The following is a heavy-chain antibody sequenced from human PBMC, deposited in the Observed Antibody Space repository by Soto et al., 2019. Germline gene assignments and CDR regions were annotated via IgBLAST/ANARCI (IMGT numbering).Heavy chain of an antibody. J-gene: IGHJ6*02. CDR1: GGSISSSSYY. CDR3: ARLTAHYSYYGMDV. CDR2: IYYSGST. V-gene: IGHV4-39*01. Sequence: QLQLQESGPGLVKPSETLSLTCTVSGGSISSSSYYWGWIRQPPGKGLEWIGSIYYSGSTYYNPSLNSRVTISVDTSKDQFTLKLSSVTAADTAVYYCARLTAHYSYYGMDVWGQGTTVTVSS.